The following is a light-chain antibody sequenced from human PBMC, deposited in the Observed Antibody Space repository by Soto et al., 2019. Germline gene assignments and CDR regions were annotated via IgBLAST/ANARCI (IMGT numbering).Light chain of an antibody. Sequence: EIVLTQSPGTLSLARGERATLSCRASQSVSSSSLAWYQQKPGQDPRLLIYGASSRATGIPDRFSGSGSGTDFTLTISRLEPEDVAVYYCQQYGSSLLFTFGPGTKVDIK. CDR1: QSVSSSS. CDR2: GAS. V-gene: IGKV3-20*01. CDR3: QQYGSSLLFT. J-gene: IGKJ3*01.